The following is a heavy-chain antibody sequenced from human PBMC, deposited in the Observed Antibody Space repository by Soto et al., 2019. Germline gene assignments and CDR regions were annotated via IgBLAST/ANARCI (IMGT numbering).Heavy chain of an antibody. CDR3: ATLAWIRRWLAANGGSGYYSDI. J-gene: IGHJ3*02. Sequence: EVQLLESGGGLVQPGGSLRLSCAASGFTFSSYAMSWVRQAPGKGLEWVSAISGSGGSTYYADSVKGRFTISRDNSKNTLQLQMNSLSAEDTAIYYCATLAWIRRWLAANGGSGYYSDIWGQGTMVTVSS. D-gene: IGHD3-22*01. CDR2: ISGSGGST. CDR1: GFTFSSYA. V-gene: IGHV3-23*01.